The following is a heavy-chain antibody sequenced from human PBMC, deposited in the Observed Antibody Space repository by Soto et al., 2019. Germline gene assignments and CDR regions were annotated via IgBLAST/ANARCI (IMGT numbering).Heavy chain of an antibody. CDR2: TYYRSKWYN. J-gene: IGHJ4*02. V-gene: IGHV6-1*01. CDR3: ARDLAEWGSSGWYYFDY. Sequence: SQTLSLTCAISGDSVSSNSAAWNWIRQSPSRGLEWLGRTYYRSKWYNDYAVSVKSRITINPDTSKNQFSLQLNSVTPEDTAVYYCARDLAEWGSSGWYYFDYWGQGTLVTVSS. D-gene: IGHD6-19*01. CDR1: GDSVSSNSAA.